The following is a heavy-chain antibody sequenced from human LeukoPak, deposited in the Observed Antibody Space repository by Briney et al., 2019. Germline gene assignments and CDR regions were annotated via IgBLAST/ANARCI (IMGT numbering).Heavy chain of an antibody. D-gene: IGHD3-16*01. J-gene: IGHJ4*02. V-gene: IGHV5-51*01. CDR1: GYSFSTYW. CDR2: IYPGDSDT. Sequence: GESLKISCKASGYSFSTYWIGWVRQMPGKGLEWLGVIYPGDSDTRYSPSFEGQVTISADMSISTAYLQWTSLKASDTAIYFCARRAELGMRYFDSWGQGALVTVSS. CDR3: ARRAELGMRYFDS.